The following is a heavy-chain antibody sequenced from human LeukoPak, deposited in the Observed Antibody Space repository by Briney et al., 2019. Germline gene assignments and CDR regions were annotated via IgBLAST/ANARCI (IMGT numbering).Heavy chain of an antibody. J-gene: IGHJ6*02. CDR2: ISSSSSYI. Sequence: GSLRLSCAASGFTFSSYSMNWVRQAPGKGLEWVSSISSSSSYIYYADSVKGRFTISRDNAKNSLYLQMNSLRAEDTAVYYCARVMSDYYYGMDVWGQGTTVTVSS. V-gene: IGHV3-21*01. CDR3: ARVMSDYYYGMDV. CDR1: GFTFSSYS.